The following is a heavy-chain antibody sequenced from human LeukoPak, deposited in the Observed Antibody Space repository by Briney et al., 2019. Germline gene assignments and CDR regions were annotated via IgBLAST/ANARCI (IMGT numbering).Heavy chain of an antibody. CDR2: IYTSGST. CDR3: ARDPSGYDYNWFDP. D-gene: IGHD5-12*01. CDR1: GGSISSYY. Sequence: SETLPLTCTVSGGSISSYYWSRIRQPAGKGLEWIGRIYTSGSTNYNPSLKSRVTMSVDTSKNQFSLKLSSVTAADTAVYYCARDPSGYDYNWFDPWGQGTLVTVSS. V-gene: IGHV4-4*07. J-gene: IGHJ5*02.